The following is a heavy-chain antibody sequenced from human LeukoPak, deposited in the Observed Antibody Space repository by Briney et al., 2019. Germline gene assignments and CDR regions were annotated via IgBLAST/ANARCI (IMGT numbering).Heavy chain of an antibody. V-gene: IGHV1-58*01. J-gene: IGHJ4*02. CDR1: GFTFTSSA. CDR3: AAVLGYCSGGSCYSDY. Sequence: SVKVSCKASGFTFTSSAVQWVRQARGQRLEWIGWIVVGSGNTNYAQKFQERVTITRDMSTGTAYMEPSSLRSEDTAVYYCAAVLGYCSGGSCYSDYWGQGTLVTVSS. D-gene: IGHD2-15*01. CDR2: IVVGSGNT.